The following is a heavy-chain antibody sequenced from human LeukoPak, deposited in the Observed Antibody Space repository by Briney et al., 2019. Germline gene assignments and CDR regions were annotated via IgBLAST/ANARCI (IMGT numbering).Heavy chain of an antibody. CDR1: GYTFTSYD. Sequence: ASVKVSCKASGYTFTSYDINWVRQATGQGLEWMGWINPNSGGTNYAQKFQGRVTMTRDTSISTAYMELSRLRSDDTAVYYCARDSRTVIAEPSLDYWGQGTLVTVSS. CDR3: ARDSRTVIAEPSLDY. J-gene: IGHJ4*02. D-gene: IGHD6-13*01. V-gene: IGHV1-2*02. CDR2: INPNSGGT.